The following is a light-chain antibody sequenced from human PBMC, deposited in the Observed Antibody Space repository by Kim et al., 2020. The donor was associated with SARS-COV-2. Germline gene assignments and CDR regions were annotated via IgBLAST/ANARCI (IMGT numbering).Light chain of an antibody. CDR3: QQYNSYSRLT. CDR1: QSISSW. CDR2: KAS. V-gene: IGKV1-5*03. Sequence: DIQMTQSPSTLSASVGDRVPITCRASQSISSWLAWYQQKPGKAPKLLIYKASSLESGVPSRFSGSGSGTEFTLTISSLQPDDFATYYCQQYNSYSRLTFGGGTKVDIK. J-gene: IGKJ4*01.